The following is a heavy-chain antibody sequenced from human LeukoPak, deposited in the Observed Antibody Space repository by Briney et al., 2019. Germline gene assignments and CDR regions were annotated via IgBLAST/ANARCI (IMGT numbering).Heavy chain of an antibody. CDR1: GFTFSRHG. V-gene: IGHV3-33*07. J-gene: IGHJ4*02. D-gene: IGHD3-10*01. CDR2: IWYDGSNK. Sequence: PGGSLRLSCAASGFTFSRHGMYWVRQAPGKGLEWVAFIWYDGSNKLYGDSVKGRFSISRDNSKNTLYLQMNSLRPEDTAVYYCARDRYNGSGSYSRGPDCWGQGTLVTVSS. CDR3: ARDRYNGSGSYSRGPDC.